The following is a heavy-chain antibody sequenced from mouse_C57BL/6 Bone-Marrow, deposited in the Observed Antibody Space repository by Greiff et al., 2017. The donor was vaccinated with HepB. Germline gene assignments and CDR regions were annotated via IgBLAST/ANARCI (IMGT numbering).Heavy chain of an antibody. CDR3: TTDDGYYDAMDY. CDR1: GFNIKDDY. J-gene: IGHJ4*01. Sequence: VHVKQSGAELVRPGASVKLSCTASGFNIKDDYMHWVKQRPEQGLEWIGWIDPENGDTEYASKFQGKATITADTSSNTAYLQLSSLTSEDTAVYYCTTDDGYYDAMDYWGQGTSVTVSS. CDR2: IDPENGDT. D-gene: IGHD2-3*01. V-gene: IGHV14-4*01.